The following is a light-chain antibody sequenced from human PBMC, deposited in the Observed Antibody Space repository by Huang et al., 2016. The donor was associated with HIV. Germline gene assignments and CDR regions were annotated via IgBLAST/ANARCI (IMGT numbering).Light chain of an antibody. CDR1: QSVGSD. J-gene: IGKJ1*01. CDR3: QHYNDWPPWT. CDR2: GAF. Sequence: EIVMTQSPATLSVSPGDTATLSCRASQSVGSDLAWYQHKSAQAPRLLIYGAFIRATGIPARFGGSGSGTEFTLTISSLQSEDIAVYYCQHYNDWPPWTFGQGTKVEIK. V-gene: IGKV3-15*01.